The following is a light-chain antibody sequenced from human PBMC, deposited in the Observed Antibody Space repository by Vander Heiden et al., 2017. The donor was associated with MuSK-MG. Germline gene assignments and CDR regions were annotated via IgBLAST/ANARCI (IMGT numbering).Light chain of an antibody. Sequence: SSALPQDPAVPVALGQTVRLTCQGDSLRRDYASWYQQQPGQAPVLVIYGTNNRTSGIPDRFSGSTYGTTASLTTTGAQAEEGADYYCHSRDSSGNRWVFGGGTKLTVL. V-gene: IGLV3-19*01. J-gene: IGLJ3*02. CDR1: SLRRDY. CDR3: HSRDSSGNRWV. CDR2: GTN.